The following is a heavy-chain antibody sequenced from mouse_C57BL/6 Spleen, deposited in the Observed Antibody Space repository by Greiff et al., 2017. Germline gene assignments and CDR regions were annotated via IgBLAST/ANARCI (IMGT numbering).Heavy chain of an antibody. CDR3: ARSRYDPLYAMDY. J-gene: IGHJ4*01. CDR2: IHPNSGST. V-gene: IGHV1-64*01. CDR1: GYTFTSYW. Sequence: QVQLQQPGAELVKPGASVKLSCKASGYTFTSYWMHWVKQRPGQGLEWIGMIHPNSGSTNYNEKFKSKATLTVDKSSSTAYMQLSSLTSEDSAVYYCARSRYDPLYAMDYWGQGTSVTVSS. D-gene: IGHD2-3*01.